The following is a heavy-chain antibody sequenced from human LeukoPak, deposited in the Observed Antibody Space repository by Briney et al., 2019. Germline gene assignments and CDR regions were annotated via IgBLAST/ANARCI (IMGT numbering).Heavy chain of an antibody. J-gene: IGHJ6*02. CDR3: ARHRTHDFWSGPVSGGMDV. CDR2: IYYGGST. CDR1: GGSISSSSYY. Sequence: SETLSLTCTVSGGSISSSSYYWGWIRQPPGKGLEWIGSIYYGGSTYYNPSLKSRVTISVDTSKNQFSLKLSSVTAADTAVYYCARHRTHDFWSGPVSGGMDVWGQGTTVTVSS. D-gene: IGHD3-3*01. V-gene: IGHV4-39*01.